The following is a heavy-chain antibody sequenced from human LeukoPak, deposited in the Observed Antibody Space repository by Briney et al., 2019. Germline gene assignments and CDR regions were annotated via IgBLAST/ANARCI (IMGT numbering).Heavy chain of an antibody. CDR3: AKVVWAQLWLQYVQH. CDR2: ISRSGGST. CDR1: GFTFSSYA. J-gene: IGHJ1*01. Sequence: EASLRLSCAASGFTFSSYAMSWVRQAPDKGLEWVSAISRSGGSTYYADSVNGRFTISRDNSKNTLYLQMNSLRAEDTAVYYCAKVVWAQLWLQYVQHWGQGTLVTVSS. D-gene: IGHD5-18*01. V-gene: IGHV3-23*01.